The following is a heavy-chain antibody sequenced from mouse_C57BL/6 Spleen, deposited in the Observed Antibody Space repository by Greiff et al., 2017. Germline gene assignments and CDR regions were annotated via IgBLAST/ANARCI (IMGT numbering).Heavy chain of an antibody. CDR1: GYTFTSYW. CDR2: IDPSDSYT. J-gene: IGHJ4*01. V-gene: IGHV1-50*01. D-gene: IGHD1-1*01. CDR3: ARKEDTTVVASYYYAMDY. Sequence: QVQLQQPGAELVKPGASVKLSCKASGYTFTSYWMQWVKQRPGQGLEWIGEIDPSDSYTNYNQKFKGKATLTVDTSSSTAYMQLSRLTSEDSAVYYCARKEDTTVVASYYYAMDYWGQGTSVTVSS.